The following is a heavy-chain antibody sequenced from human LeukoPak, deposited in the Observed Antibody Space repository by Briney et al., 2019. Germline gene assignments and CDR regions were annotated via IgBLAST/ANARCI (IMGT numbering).Heavy chain of an antibody. V-gene: IGHV3-48*03. J-gene: IGHJ4*02. CDR2: ISSSGSTI. CDR3: ARDQVWYYYGSGRNHYFDY. Sequence: GGSLRLSCAASGFTFSSYEMNWVRQAPGKGLEWVSYISSSGSTIYYADSVKGRFTISRDNAKNSLYLQMNSLRAEDTAVYYCARDQVWYYYGSGRNHYFDYWGQGILVTVSS. CDR1: GFTFSSYE. D-gene: IGHD3-10*01.